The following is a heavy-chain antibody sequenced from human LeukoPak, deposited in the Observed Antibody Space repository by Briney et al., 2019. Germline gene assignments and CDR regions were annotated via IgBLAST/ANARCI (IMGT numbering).Heavy chain of an antibody. CDR2: INPSGGGT. Sequence: ASVKVSCKASGYTFNDYYIHWVRQAPGQGLEWMGWINPSGGGTNYAQKFQGRVTMTRDTSISTAYMELSRLRSDDTAVYYCARSDGWELLGDYWGHGTLVTVSS. CDR1: GYTFNDYY. D-gene: IGHD1-26*01. CDR3: ARSDGWELLGDY. J-gene: IGHJ4*01. V-gene: IGHV1-2*02.